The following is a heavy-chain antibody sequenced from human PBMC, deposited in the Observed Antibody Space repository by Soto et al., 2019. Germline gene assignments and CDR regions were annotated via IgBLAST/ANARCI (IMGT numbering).Heavy chain of an antibody. CDR1: GFSLTTSGVG. D-gene: IGHD3-3*01. V-gene: IGHV2-5*01. CDR3: AHRVLRTVFGLVTTTAIYFDF. J-gene: IGHJ4*02. Sequence: QITLNESGPTPVKPRQTLTLTCTFSGFSLTTSGVGVGWIRQSPGKAPERLALIYWYDDKRYSPSLKSRLTITKDTSKTQVVLTMADVDPADTATYYCAHRVLRTVFGLVTTTAIYFDFWGQGTPVAVSS. CDR2: IYWYDDK.